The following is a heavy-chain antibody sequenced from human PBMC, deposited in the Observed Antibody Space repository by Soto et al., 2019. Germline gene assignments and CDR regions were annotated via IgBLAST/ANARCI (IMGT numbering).Heavy chain of an antibody. J-gene: IGHJ6*02. CDR1: GFTFSSYA. CDR3: AKGSRLPADYYYYGMDV. CDR2: ISGSGGST. V-gene: IGHV3-23*01. Sequence: GGSLRLSCAASGFTFSSYAMSWVRQAPGKGLEWVSAISGSGGSTYYADSVKGRFTISRDNSKNTLYLQMNSLRAEDTAVYYCAKGSRLPADYYYYGMDVWGQGTTVTVSS.